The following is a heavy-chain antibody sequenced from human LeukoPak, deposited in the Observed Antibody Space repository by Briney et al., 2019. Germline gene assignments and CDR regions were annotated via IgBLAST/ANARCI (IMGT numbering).Heavy chain of an antibody. V-gene: IGHV1-69*05. CDR2: IIPIFGTA. CDR3: ASRGRSSGYYFDS. Sequence: ASVKVSCKASGGTFSSYAISWVRQAPGQGLEWMGGIIPIFGTANYAQKFQGRVTITTDESTSTAYMELSSLRSEDTAVYYCASRGRSSGYYFDSWGQGALVTVSS. CDR1: GGTFSSYA. D-gene: IGHD3-22*01. J-gene: IGHJ4*02.